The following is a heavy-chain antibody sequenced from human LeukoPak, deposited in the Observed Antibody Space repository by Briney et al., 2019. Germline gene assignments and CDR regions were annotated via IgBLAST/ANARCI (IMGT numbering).Heavy chain of an antibody. Sequence: SVKVSCKASGGTFSSYAISWVRQAPGQGLEWMGRIIPILGIANYAQKFQGRVTITADKSTSTAYMELSSLRSEDTAVYYCAESLNTAMVYYFDYWGQGTLATVSS. V-gene: IGHV1-69*04. D-gene: IGHD5-18*01. CDR2: IIPILGIA. CDR1: GGTFSSYA. CDR3: AESLNTAMVYYFDY. J-gene: IGHJ4*02.